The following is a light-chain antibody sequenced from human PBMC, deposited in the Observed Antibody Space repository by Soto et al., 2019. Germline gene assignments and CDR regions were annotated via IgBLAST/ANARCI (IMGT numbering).Light chain of an antibody. J-gene: IGKJ2*01. CDR1: ESIANY. CDR3: QQSYISPYT. Sequence: DIQMTQSPSSLSASVGDRVTITCRASESIANYLNWYQQKPGKAHNLLIYAASTLQTGVPSRFSGSGSGTDFTLTISSRQTEDFATYFCQQSYISPYTFGQGTKLDI. CDR2: AAS. V-gene: IGKV1-39*01.